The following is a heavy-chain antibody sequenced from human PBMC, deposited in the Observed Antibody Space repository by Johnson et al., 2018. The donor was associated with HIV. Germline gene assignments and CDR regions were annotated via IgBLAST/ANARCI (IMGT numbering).Heavy chain of an antibody. Sequence: VQLVESGGGLVKPGGSLRVSCEASGFTFNRAWMSWVRQGPGKGLEWVGRIKSLKDGGTTDYSAPVRGRFTISRDDSKNTLFLQMNGLRPEDTAVYYCAREFGNSDAFDIWGQGTMVTVSS. V-gene: IGHV3-15*01. CDR2: IKSLKDGGTT. CDR1: GFTFNRAW. CDR3: AREFGNSDAFDI. J-gene: IGHJ3*02. D-gene: IGHD5-18*01.